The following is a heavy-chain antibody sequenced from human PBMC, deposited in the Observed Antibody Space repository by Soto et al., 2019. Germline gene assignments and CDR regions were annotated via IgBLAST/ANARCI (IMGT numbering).Heavy chain of an antibody. CDR2: ISHDGRQK. J-gene: IGHJ4*02. D-gene: IGHD3-9*01. CDR1: RFSVTRHA. V-gene: IGHV3-30*04. Sequence: PVGYLGLSCADSRFSVTRHAMHWVRQAPGKGLEWVAVISHDGRQKHYIDSVRGRFTLSRDESDNTVYLQMNSLRREDTAMYYCAKDVYFDSYYFDQWGQGTLVTVSS. CDR3: AKDVYFDSYYFDQ.